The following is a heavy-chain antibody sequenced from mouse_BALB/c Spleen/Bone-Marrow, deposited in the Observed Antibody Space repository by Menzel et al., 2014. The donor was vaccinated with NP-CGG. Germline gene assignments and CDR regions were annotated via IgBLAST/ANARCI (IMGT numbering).Heavy chain of an antibody. D-gene: IGHD2-1*01. J-gene: IGHJ3*01. CDR3: AREIYYGKYAWFAF. CDR1: GFSLTSYG. V-gene: IGHV2-9*02. CDR2: IWAGGST. Sequence: QVQLQQSGPGLVAPSQGLSITCTVSGFSLTSYGEHWVRQPPGKGLEWLGVIWAGGSTNYNSAHMSRLSISKDNSKSQVFLKMNSLQADDTAMYYCAREIYYGKYAWFAFWGQGSLDTVP.